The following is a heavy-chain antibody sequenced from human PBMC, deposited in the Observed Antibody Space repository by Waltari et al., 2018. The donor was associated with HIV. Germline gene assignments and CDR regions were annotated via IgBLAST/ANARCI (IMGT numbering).Heavy chain of an antibody. J-gene: IGHJ4*02. V-gene: IGHV3-7*01. Sequence: EVQLVESGGGLVQPGGSLRLTCAASEFTFNNYLMTWVRQAPGKGLEWVANIKQDESEKYYGDSVKGRFTISRDNAKNSLFLQMNSLRAEDTAVYYCAREALYDSSGYYFDYWGQGTLVTVSS. CDR1: EFTFNNYL. CDR3: AREALYDSSGYYFDY. CDR2: IKQDESEK. D-gene: IGHD3-22*01.